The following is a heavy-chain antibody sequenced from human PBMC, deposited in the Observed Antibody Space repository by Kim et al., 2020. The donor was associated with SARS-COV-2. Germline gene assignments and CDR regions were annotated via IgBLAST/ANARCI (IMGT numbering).Heavy chain of an antibody. CDR3: ARGHVDVGGSSWLYFDY. Sequence: GGSLRLSCAASGFTFSSYAMHWVRQAPGKGLEWVAVISYDGSNKYYADSVKGRFTISRDNSKNTLYLQMNSLRAEDTAVYYCARGHVDVGGSSWLYFDYWGQGTLVTVSS. CDR2: ISYDGSNK. J-gene: IGHJ4*02. D-gene: IGHD6-13*01. V-gene: IGHV3-30*04. CDR1: GFTFSSYA.